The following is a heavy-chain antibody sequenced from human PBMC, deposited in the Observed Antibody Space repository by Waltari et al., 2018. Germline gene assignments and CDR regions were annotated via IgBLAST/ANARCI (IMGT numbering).Heavy chain of an antibody. Sequence: QVQLQESGPGLVKPSQTLSLTCTVSGGSISSGGYYWSWIRQHPGKGLEWIGYIYYSGGTYYNPSLNSLVTISVDTSKNQFSLKLSSVTAADTAVYYCARVWYSSGLTFDIWGQGTMVTVSS. D-gene: IGHD6-19*01. CDR1: GGSISSGGYY. J-gene: IGHJ3*02. V-gene: IGHV4-31*01. CDR3: ARVWYSSGLTFDI. CDR2: IYYSGGT.